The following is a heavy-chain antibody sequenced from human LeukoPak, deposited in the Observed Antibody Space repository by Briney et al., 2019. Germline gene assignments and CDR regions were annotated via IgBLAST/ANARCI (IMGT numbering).Heavy chain of an antibody. V-gene: IGHV3-74*01. CDR3: ARGDDILTAHYYYYGMDV. CDR2: INSDGSST. D-gene: IGHD3-9*01. J-gene: IGHJ6*04. CDR1: GFTFSSYW. Sequence: GRSLRLSCAASGFTFSSYWMHWVRQAPGKGLVWVSLINSDGSSTSYADSVKGRFTISRDNAKNTLYLQMNSLRAEDTAVYYCARGDDILTAHYYYYGMDVWGKGTTVTVSS.